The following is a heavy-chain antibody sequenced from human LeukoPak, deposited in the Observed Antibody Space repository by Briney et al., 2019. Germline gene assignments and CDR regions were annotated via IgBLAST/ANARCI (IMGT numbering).Heavy chain of an antibody. CDR1: GFTFSSYA. CDR3: ARERHDSSGYYYRSFDY. V-gene: IGHV3-30-3*01. CDR2: ISYDGSNK. J-gene: IGHJ4*02. Sequence: GGSLRLSCAASGFTFSSYAMHWVRQAPGKGLEWVAVISYDGSNKYYADSVKGRFTISRDNSKNTLYLQMNSLRAEDTAVYYCARERHDSSGYYYRSFDYWGQGTLVTVSS. D-gene: IGHD3-22*01.